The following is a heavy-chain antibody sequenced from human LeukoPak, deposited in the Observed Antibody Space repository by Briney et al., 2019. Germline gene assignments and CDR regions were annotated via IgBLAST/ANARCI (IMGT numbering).Heavy chain of an antibody. D-gene: IGHD2-2*02. V-gene: IGHV3-30-3*01. CDR2: ISYDGTNK. J-gene: IGHJ4*02. CDR3: ARDSYCSTTSCYMDY. CDR1: GFTFRSYA. Sequence: GGSLRLSCAASGFTFRSYAMYWVRQAPGKGLGWVAVISYDGTNKYYADSVKGRFTISRDNSKNTLYLQMNSLRAEDTAVYYCARDSYCSTTSCYMDYWGQGTLVTVSS.